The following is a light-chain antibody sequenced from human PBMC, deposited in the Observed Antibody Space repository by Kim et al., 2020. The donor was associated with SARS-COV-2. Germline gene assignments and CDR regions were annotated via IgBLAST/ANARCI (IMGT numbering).Light chain of an antibody. Sequence: SYELTQPPSVSVSPGQTASITCSGDKLGDKYACWYQQKPGQSPVLVIYQDSKRPSGIPERFSGSNSGNTDTLTISGTQAMDEADYYCQAWDRSIRVFGGG. CDR3: QAWDRSIRV. V-gene: IGLV3-1*01. J-gene: IGLJ3*02. CDR2: QDS. CDR1: KLGDKY.